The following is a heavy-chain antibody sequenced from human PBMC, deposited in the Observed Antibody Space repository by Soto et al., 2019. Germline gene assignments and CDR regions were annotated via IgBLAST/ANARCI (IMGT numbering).Heavy chain of an antibody. J-gene: IGHJ4*02. Sequence: QVQLVESGGGVVQPGRSLRPSCAASGFTFSSYAMHWVRQAPGKGLEWVAVISYDGSNKYYADSVKGRFTISRDNSKNTLYLQMNSLRAEDTAVYYCARGGGYSYGPLGYWGQGTLVTVSS. V-gene: IGHV3-30-3*01. CDR1: GFTFSSYA. D-gene: IGHD5-18*01. CDR2: ISYDGSNK. CDR3: ARGGGYSYGPLGY.